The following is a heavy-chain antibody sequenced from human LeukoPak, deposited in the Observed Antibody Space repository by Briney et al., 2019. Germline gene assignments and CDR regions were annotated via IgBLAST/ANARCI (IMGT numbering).Heavy chain of an antibody. V-gene: IGHV1-69*13. J-gene: IGHJ6*02. CDR3: ARAGQMGYSSGWYYSPYYYYYGMDV. CDR2: IIPIFGTA. D-gene: IGHD6-19*01. Sequence: SVKVSCKASGGTFSSYAISWVRQAPGQGLEWMGGIIPIFGTANYAQKFQGRVTITADESTSTAYMELSSLRSEDTAVYYCARAGQMGYSSGWYYSPYYYYYGMDVWGQGTTVTVS. CDR1: GGTFSSYA.